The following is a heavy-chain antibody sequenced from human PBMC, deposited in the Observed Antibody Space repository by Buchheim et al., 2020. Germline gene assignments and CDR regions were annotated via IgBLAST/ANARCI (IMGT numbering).Heavy chain of an antibody. Sequence: EVQLVQSGAEVKKPGESLRISCKGSGYSFANSWITWVRQMPGKGLEWMGRIDPGDSYTDYSPSFQGHVTISADKSISNAYPQWSSLNASDTAMYYCAREDSSGWYSLDNWGQGTL. CDR1: GYSFANSW. CDR2: IDPGDSYT. V-gene: IGHV5-10-1*01. D-gene: IGHD6-19*01. CDR3: AREDSSGWYSLDN. J-gene: IGHJ4*02.